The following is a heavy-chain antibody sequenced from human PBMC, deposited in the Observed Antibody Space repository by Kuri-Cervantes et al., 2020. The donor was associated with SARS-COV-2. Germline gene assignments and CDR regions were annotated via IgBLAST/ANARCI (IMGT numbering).Heavy chain of an antibody. CDR2: INPSGGST. D-gene: IGHD1-26*01. V-gene: IGHV1-46*01. J-gene: IGHJ3*02. Sequence: ASVKVSCKASGYTFTSYYMHWVRQAPGQGLEWMGIINPSGGSTSYAQKFQGRVTMTRDTSASTVYMELSSLRSEDTAVYYCARDGRAPWVAFDIWGQGTMVTVSS. CDR1: GYTFTSYY. CDR3: ARDGRAPWVAFDI.